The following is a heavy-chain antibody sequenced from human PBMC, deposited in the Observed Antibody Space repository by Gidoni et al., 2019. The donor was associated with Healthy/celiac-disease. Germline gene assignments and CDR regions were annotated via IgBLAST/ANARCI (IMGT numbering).Heavy chain of an antibody. D-gene: IGHD2-15*01. CDR1: VYSFTSYW. CDR2: IYPGDSDT. CDR3: ASSSKFAYCSGGSCYSYVFDY. V-gene: IGHV5-51*01. J-gene: IGHJ4*02. Sequence: EAQLVQSGAEVKKLGESPKISCKGSVYSFTSYWSGWVRQMPGKGLEWVEIIYPGDSDTRYSPSFQGQVTISADKSISTAYLQWSSLKAADTAMYYCASSSKFAYCSGGSCYSYVFDYWGQVTLVTVSS.